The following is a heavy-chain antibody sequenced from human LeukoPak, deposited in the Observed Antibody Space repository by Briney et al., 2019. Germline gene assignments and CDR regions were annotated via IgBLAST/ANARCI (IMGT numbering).Heavy chain of an antibody. J-gene: IGHJ4*02. D-gene: IGHD6-19*01. CDR3: VKPGSGWYLNFDY. V-gene: IGHV3-64D*09. CDR1: GFAFSDYE. Sequence: GRSLRLSCAASGFAFSDYEMNWVRQAPGKGLEYVSAISSSGGSTYYADSVKGRFTISRDNSKNTLYLQMSSLRAEDTAVYYCVKPGSGWYLNFDYWGQGTLVTVSS. CDR2: ISSSGGST.